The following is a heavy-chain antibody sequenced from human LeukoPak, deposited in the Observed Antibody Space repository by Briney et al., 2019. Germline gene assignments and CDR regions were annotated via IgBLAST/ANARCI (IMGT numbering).Heavy chain of an antibody. CDR1: GGSISSYY. CDR3: ARENSGSYREFDY. CDR2: IYPSGRH. V-gene: IGHV4-4*07. J-gene: IGHJ4*02. Sequence: PSETLSLTCTVSGGSISSYYWTWIRQPAGKGLEWIGRIYPSGRHNYNPSLKSRVTMSVDTSKNQFSLKLSSVTAADTAVYYCARENSGSYREFDYWGQGTLVTVSS. D-gene: IGHD1-26*01.